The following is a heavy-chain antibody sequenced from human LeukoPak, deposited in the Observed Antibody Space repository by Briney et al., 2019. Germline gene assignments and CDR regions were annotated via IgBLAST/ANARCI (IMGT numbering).Heavy chain of an antibody. D-gene: IGHD3-3*01. Sequence: PGGSLTLSCAASGFTSNSYAMTWVRQAPGKGLEWVSTISANGLSTYFGDSVLGRFSISRENSKTMLHLQMNSLRDDDTAIYYCATSLEGFPGLVYFDHWGQGVLVTVSS. V-gene: IGHV3-23*01. CDR3: ATSLEGFPGLVYFDH. CDR1: GFTSNSYA. CDR2: ISANGLST. J-gene: IGHJ4*02.